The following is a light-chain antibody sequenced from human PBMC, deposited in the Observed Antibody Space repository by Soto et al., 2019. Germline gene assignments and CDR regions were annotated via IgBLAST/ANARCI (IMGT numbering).Light chain of an antibody. Sequence: IQMTQSPSSLSASVGDRVMITCRASQSVSRSLNWYQQKTGQAPKLLIYAASTLHSGVPSRFSGSGSGTEFTLTISSLQPEDFATYYCQQNAIVPPWTFGQGTKVDIK. J-gene: IGKJ1*01. CDR1: QSVSRS. CDR2: AAS. V-gene: IGKV1-39*01. CDR3: QQNAIVPPWT.